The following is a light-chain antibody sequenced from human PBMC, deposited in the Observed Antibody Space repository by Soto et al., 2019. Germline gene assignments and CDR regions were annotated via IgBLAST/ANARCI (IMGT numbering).Light chain of an antibody. J-gene: IGKJ5*01. CDR3: QQYNNWPIT. Sequence: EIVLTRSPGTLSLYPGERATLCCRASQSIGSNLAWYQQKPGQSPRLLIYGASTRATGIPARFSGSGSGTEFTLNISSLQSEDFALYYCQQYNNWPITFGQGTRLDIK. CDR2: GAS. V-gene: IGKV3-15*01. CDR1: QSIGSN.